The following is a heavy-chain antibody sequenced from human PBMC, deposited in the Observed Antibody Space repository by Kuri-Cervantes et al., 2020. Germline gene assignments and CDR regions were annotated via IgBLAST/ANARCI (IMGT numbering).Heavy chain of an antibody. D-gene: IGHD2-2*01. J-gene: IGHJ4*02. Sequence: LSLTCAASGFTFTNAWMSWVRQAPGKGLEWVGRIKGKTDGGTIDYAAPVKGRFTISRDDSKNMLYLQMNSLRAEDTAVYYCAKDPLRYCSSTSCYAIDYWGQGTLVTVSS. CDR3: AKDPLRYCSSTSCYAIDY. CDR2: IKGKTDGGTI. V-gene: IGHV3-15*01. CDR1: GFTFTNAW.